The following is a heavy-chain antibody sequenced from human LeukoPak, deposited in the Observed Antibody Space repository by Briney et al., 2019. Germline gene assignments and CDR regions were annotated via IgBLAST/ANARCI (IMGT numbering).Heavy chain of an antibody. D-gene: IGHD3-22*01. CDR1: GFTFSSYA. Sequence: PGGSLRLSCAASGFTFSSYAMHWVRQAPGKGLEWVAVISYDGSNKYYAGSVKGRFTISRDNSKNTLYLQMNSLRAEDTAVYYCARDRPLYYYDSSGYYPDAFDIWGQGTMVTVSS. V-gene: IGHV3-30-3*01. CDR3: ARDRPLYYYDSSGYYPDAFDI. CDR2: ISYDGSNK. J-gene: IGHJ3*02.